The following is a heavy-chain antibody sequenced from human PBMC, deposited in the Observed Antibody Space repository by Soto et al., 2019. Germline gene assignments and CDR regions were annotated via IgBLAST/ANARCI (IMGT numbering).Heavy chain of an antibody. Sequence: SEALSLTCTVSGGSISKYYWSWIRQPPGKGLEWIGYIYYSGSTNYNPSLKSRVTISVDTSKNQFSLKLSSVTAADTAVYYCARPYGGNSDYWGQGTLVTVS. J-gene: IGHJ4*02. CDR3: ARPYGGNSDY. V-gene: IGHV4-59*01. CDR1: GGSISKYY. D-gene: IGHD1-26*01. CDR2: IYYSGST.